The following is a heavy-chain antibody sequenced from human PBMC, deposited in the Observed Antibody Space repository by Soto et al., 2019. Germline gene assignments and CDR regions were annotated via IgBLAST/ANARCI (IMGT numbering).Heavy chain of an antibody. D-gene: IGHD3-9*01. CDR1: GFTFSSYG. Sequence: QVQLVESGGGVVQPGRSLRLSCAASGFTFSSYGMHWVRQAPGKGLEWVAVISYDGSNKYYADSVKGRFTISRDNSKNTLYLQMNSLIAEDTAVYYCAKDGDYDILTGYNWYFDLWGRGTLVTVSS. V-gene: IGHV3-30*18. CDR3: AKDGDYDILTGYNWYFDL. CDR2: ISYDGSNK. J-gene: IGHJ2*01.